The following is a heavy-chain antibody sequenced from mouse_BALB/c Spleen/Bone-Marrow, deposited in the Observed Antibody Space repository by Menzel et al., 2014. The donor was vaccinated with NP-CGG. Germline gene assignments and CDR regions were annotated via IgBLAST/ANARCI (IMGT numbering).Heavy chain of an antibody. CDR1: GFSLTSYG. CDR3: ARDRGLGRFAY. J-gene: IGHJ3*01. Sequence: VQGVESGPGLVAPSQSLSIPCTVSGFSLTSYGLHWVRQPPGKGLEWLGVIXAGGSTNYNSALMSRLSISKDNSKSQVFLKMNSLQTDDTAMYYCARDRGLGRFAYWGQGTLVTVSA. D-gene: IGHD4-1*01. CDR2: IXAGGST. V-gene: IGHV2-9*02.